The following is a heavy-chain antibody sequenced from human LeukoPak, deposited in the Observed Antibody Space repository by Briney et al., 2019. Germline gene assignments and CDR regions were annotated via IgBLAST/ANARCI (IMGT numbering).Heavy chain of an antibody. D-gene: IGHD1-26*01. J-gene: IGHJ4*02. CDR2: IRYDGSNK. Sequence: GGSLRLSCAASGFTLSSYGMHWVRQAPGKGLERVAFIRYDGSNKYYADSVKGRFTISRDNSKNTLYLQMNSLRAEDTAVYYCAKDRVGARPRNYFDYWGQGTLVTVSS. V-gene: IGHV3-30*02. CDR1: GFTLSSYG. CDR3: AKDRVGARPRNYFDY.